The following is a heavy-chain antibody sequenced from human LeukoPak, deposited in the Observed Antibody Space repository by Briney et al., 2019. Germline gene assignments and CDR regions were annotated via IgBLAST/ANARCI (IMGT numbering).Heavy chain of an antibody. CDR1: GFTFSSYG. CDR3: SKDAPSMAVAGRLPGY. V-gene: IGHV3-30*02. Sequence: GGSLRLSCAASGFTFSSYGMHWVRQAPGKGLEWVAFIRYDGSNKYYADSVKGRFTISRDNSKNTLYLQMNSLRAEDTAVYLCSKDAPSMAVAGRLPGYWGQGTLVTVS. D-gene: IGHD6-19*01. J-gene: IGHJ4*02. CDR2: IRYDGSNK.